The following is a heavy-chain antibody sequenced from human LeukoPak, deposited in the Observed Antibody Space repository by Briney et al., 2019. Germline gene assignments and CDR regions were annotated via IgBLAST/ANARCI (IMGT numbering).Heavy chain of an antibody. Sequence: PSQTLSLTCTVSGGSISSGDYHWSWIRQPPGKGLEWIGEINHSGSTNYNPSLKSRVTISVDTSKNQFSLKLSSVTAADTAVYYCARGFRTVRGVTFDYWGQGTLVTVSS. CDR2: INHSGST. J-gene: IGHJ4*02. V-gene: IGHV4-30-4*08. CDR1: GGSISSGDYH. D-gene: IGHD3-10*01. CDR3: ARGFRTVRGVTFDY.